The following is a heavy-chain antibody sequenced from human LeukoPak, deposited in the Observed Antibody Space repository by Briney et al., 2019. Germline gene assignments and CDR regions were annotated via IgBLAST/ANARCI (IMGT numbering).Heavy chain of an antibody. CDR3: ARGKMVGATAWGGLDY. Sequence: PGGSLRLSCVASGFTFDDHDMSWVRQAPGKGLEWVSNINWNGGSTGYADSVKGRFTISRDNAKNSLYLQMNSLRAEDTVFYYCARGKMVGATAWGGLDYWGQGTLVTVSS. CDR1: GFTFDDHD. D-gene: IGHD1-26*01. CDR2: INWNGGST. V-gene: IGHV3-20*04. J-gene: IGHJ4*02.